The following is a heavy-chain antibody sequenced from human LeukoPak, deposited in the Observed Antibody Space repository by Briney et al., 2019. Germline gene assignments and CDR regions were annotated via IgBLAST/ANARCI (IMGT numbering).Heavy chain of an antibody. J-gene: IGHJ6*02. CDR1: GFTFSSYW. CDR2: IKQDGTEK. V-gene: IGHV3-7*01. Sequence: PGGSLRLSCAASGFTFSSYWMRWVRQAPGKGLEGVANIKQDGTEKYYVDSVKGRFTISRDNAKNSLYLQMNSLRAEDTAVYFCARESLVSGTTRGNYYYYGMDVWGQGSTVTVSS. CDR3: ARESLVSGTTRGNYYYYGMDV. D-gene: IGHD1-7*01.